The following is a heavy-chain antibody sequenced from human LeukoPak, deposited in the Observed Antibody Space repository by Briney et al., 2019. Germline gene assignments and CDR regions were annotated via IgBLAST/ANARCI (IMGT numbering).Heavy chain of an antibody. CDR1: GGTFSSYA. J-gene: IGHJ5*02. Sequence: SVKVSCKASGGTFSSYAISWVRQAPGQGLEWMGGIIPIFGTANYAQKFQGRVTITTDESTSTAYMELSSLRSEDTAVYYCAREGCSGGCCPARFDPWGQGTLVTVSS. CDR3: AREGCSGGCCPARFDP. D-gene: IGHD2-15*01. V-gene: IGHV1-69*05. CDR2: IIPIFGTA.